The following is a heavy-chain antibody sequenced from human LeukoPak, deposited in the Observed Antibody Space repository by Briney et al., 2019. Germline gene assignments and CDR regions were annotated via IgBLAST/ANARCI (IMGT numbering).Heavy chain of an antibody. CDR2: INPSGGST. Sequence: ASVKVSCKASGYTFTSYYMRWVRQAPGQGLEWMGIINPSGGSTSYAQKFQGRVTMTRDMSTSTVYMELSSLRSEDTAVYYCARALTYDSSGYLGDYWGQGTLVTVSS. CDR3: ARALTYDSSGYLGDY. V-gene: IGHV1-46*01. D-gene: IGHD3-22*01. J-gene: IGHJ4*02. CDR1: GYTFTSYY.